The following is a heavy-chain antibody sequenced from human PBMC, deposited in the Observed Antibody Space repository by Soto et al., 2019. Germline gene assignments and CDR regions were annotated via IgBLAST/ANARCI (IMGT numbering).Heavy chain of an antibody. CDR3: ARQRPTDGRWEFANYYGMDV. CDR2: IIHSEST. V-gene: IGHV4-34*12. Sequence: SETLSLTCAVYGGSFSAYYWSWVRQPPGKGLEWIGEIIHSESTKYNPSLKSRVTISVDTSKSQFSLKLSSVTAADTAVYYCARQRPTDGRWEFANYYGMDVWGQGTPVTVSS. D-gene: IGHD1-26*01. J-gene: IGHJ6*02. CDR1: GGSFSAYY.